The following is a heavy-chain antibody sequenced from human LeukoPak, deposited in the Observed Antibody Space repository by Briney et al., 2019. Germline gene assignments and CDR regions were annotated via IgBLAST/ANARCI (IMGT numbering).Heavy chain of an antibody. CDR1: GFTFSSYS. V-gene: IGHV3-21*01. D-gene: IGHD3-22*01. CDR2: ISSSSSYI. Sequence: GGSLRLSCAVSGFTFSSYSMNWVRQAPGKGLEWVSSISSSSSYIYYADSVKGRFTISRDNAKNSLYLQMNSLRAEDTAVYYCARDRDYYDSSGYYYVNWGQGTLVTVSS. J-gene: IGHJ4*02. CDR3: ARDRDYYDSSGYYYVN.